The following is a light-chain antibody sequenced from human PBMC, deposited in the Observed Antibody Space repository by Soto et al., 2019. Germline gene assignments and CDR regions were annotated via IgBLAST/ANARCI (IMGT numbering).Light chain of an antibody. CDR3: CSFAGSNSWV. CDR1: SNDVGGYNY. V-gene: IGLV2-23*01. Sequence: QSALTQPASVSGSPGQSITISCTGSSNDVGGYNYVSWYQQHPGQAPKLIIYEATRRPSGISNRFSGSKSGNTASLTISGLQAEDEADYYCCSFAGSNSWVFGGGTKLTVL. CDR2: EAT. J-gene: IGLJ3*02.